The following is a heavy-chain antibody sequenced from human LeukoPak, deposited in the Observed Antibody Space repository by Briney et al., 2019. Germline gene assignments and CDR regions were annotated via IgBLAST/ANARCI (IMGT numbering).Heavy chain of an antibody. D-gene: IGHD1-26*01. CDR2: IRYDGSNE. CDR1: GFTFSDYG. J-gene: IGHJ4*02. V-gene: IGHV3-30*02. CDR3: AKELTVGTTSKNLDY. Sequence: GGSLRLSCAASGFTFSDYGMHWVRQAPGKGLEWVALIRYDGSNEYYADSVKGRFTISRDSSESTLYPQMNSLRAEDTAVYYCAKELTVGTTSKNLDYWGQGTLVTVSS.